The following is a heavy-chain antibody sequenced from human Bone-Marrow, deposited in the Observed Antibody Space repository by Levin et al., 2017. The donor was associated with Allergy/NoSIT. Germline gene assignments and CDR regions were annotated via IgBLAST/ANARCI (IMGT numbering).Heavy chain of an antibody. CDR1: GYTFSNYG. Sequence: RGESLKISCKASGYTFSNYGIIWVRQAPGQGLEWMGWVSPFHGDTKYAQKVQGRVTMTTDTSTSTAYMELRSLRSDDTAVYYCARDAKPYCSSSSCYRSTWFDPWGQGTLVTVSS. CDR3: ARDAKPYCSSSSCYRSTWFDP. J-gene: IGHJ5*02. CDR2: VSPFHGDT. V-gene: IGHV1-18*01. D-gene: IGHD2-2*02.